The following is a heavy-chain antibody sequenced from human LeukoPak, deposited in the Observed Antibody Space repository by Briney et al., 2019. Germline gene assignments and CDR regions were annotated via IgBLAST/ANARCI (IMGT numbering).Heavy chain of an antibody. CDR1: GXSITSYY. J-gene: IGHJ1*01. CDR3: ADYVWGTYRAFQH. Sequence: PSETLSLTCTVSGXSITSYYWSWIRQPPGKGLEWIGYVYYSGSTNYNPSLESRVTISVDTSNNQFSLKQSSVTAADTAVYYCADYVWGTYRAFQHWGQGALVTVFS. D-gene: IGHD3-16*02. CDR2: VYYSGST. V-gene: IGHV4-59*01.